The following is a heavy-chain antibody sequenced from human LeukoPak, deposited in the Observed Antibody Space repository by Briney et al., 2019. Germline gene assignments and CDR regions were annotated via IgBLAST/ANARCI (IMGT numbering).Heavy chain of an antibody. Sequence: GGSLRLSCAASRFTFSTYSMNWVRQAPGRGLEWVSYISSSSTNIYYKDSVKGRFTISRDNAKNSLYLHMTSLRAEDAAVYYCVRNDGDNAFDIWGQGTMVIVSS. CDR2: ISSSSTNI. J-gene: IGHJ3*02. CDR1: RFTFSTYS. D-gene: IGHD4-17*01. V-gene: IGHV3-48*01. CDR3: VRNDGDNAFDI.